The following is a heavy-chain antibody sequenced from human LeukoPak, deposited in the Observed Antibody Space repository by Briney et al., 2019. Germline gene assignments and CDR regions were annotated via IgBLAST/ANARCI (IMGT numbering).Heavy chain of an antibody. V-gene: IGHV1-46*01. CDR1: GYPFTSYY. D-gene: IGHD3-10*01. J-gene: IGHJ5*02. Sequence: ASVKVSCKASGYPFTSYYMHWVRQAPGQGLEWVGLINPTGSATLYAQKFQGRVTLTRDMSTNTDYMELRSLKSEDTAVYYCARDNSVGDIAWWFDPWGQGTLVTVSS. CDR2: INPTGSAT. CDR3: ARDNSVGDIAWWFDP.